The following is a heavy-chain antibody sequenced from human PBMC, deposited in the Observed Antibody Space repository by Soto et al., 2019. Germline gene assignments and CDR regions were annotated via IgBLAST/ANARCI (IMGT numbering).Heavy chain of an antibody. CDR2: IFYSGTT. D-gene: IGHD1-1*01. CDR1: GGSISSADYY. CDR3: ARDLWVEPELYYYGMDV. J-gene: IGHJ6*02. Sequence: SETLSLTCTVSGGSISSADYYWSWIRQTPGKGLEWIGHIFYSGTTYYNPSLKSRLTISVDTSKNHFSLRLTSVTAADTAVYYCARDLWVEPELYYYGMDVWGQGTTVTVSS. V-gene: IGHV4-30-4*01.